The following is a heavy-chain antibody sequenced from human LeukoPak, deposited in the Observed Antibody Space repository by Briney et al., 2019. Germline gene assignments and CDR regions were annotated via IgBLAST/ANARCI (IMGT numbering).Heavy chain of an antibody. CDR2: ISYDGSNK. CDR3: ARLWSLDY. V-gene: IGHV3-30*03. Sequence: GGSLRLSCAASGFTFSSYGMHWVRQAPGKGLEWVAVISYDGSNKYYADSVKGRFTISRDNSKNTLYLQMNSQRAEDTAVYYCARLWSLDYWGQGTLVTVSS. CDR1: GFTFSSYG. J-gene: IGHJ4*02. D-gene: IGHD2-8*02.